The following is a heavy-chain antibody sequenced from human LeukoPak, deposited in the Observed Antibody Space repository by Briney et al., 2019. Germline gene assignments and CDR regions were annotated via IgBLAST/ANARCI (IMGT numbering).Heavy chain of an antibody. J-gene: IGHJ4*02. V-gene: IGHV4-34*01. CDR1: GGSFSGYY. CDR2: INHSGST. Sequence: SETLSLTCAVYGGSFSGYYWSWIRQPPGKGLEWIGEINHSGSTNYNPSLKSRVTIPVDTSKNQFSLKLSSVTAADTAVYYCARGKRGYSSSWYDYWGQGTLVTVSS. D-gene: IGHD6-13*01. CDR3: ARGKRGYSSSWYDY.